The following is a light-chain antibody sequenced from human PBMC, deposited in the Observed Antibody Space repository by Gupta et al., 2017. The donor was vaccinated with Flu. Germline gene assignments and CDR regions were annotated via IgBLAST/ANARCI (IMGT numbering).Light chain of an antibody. Sequence: SVPTQPPAASGTPGQRFSISCSGANIGDNSVNWYQHVPGTTPKFLIHSSNRRPSGVPDRFSASASATSASLVIRGLQSEDEAVYYCASWDDSLDGYVFGTGTEVTVL. CDR3: ASWDDSLDGYV. CDR1: NIGDNS. CDR2: SSN. J-gene: IGLJ1*01. V-gene: IGLV1-44*01.